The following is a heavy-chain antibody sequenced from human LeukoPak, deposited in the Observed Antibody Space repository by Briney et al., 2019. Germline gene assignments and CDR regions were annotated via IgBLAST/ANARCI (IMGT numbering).Heavy chain of an antibody. CDR1: GYSFTSYW. CDR3: AREGRSVGLTYYFDY. D-gene: IGHD2-21*02. J-gene: IGHJ4*02. Sequence: PGESLKISCKGSGYSFTSYWIGWVRQMPGKGLEWMGIIYPGDSDTRYSPSFQGQVTISADKSIRTAYLQWSSLKASDTAMYYCAREGRSVGLTYYFDYWGQGTLVTVSS. V-gene: IGHV5-51*01. CDR2: IYPGDSDT.